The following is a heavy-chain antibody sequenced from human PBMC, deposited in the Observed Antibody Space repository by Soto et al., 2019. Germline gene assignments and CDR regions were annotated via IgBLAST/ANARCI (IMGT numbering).Heavy chain of an antibody. D-gene: IGHD3-16*01. V-gene: IGHV1-2*04. CDR2: INPNSGRT. CDR1: GYTFTAYY. J-gene: IGHJ4*02. CDR3: ARAANYGLMDY. Sequence: ASGKVSCKASGYTFTAYYIHWVRQAPGQPLEYVGWINPNSGRTNYAQKFQQWVTLTRDTPTSTAYMELSRLTSDASAVFYCARAANYGLMDYWGQGTLVTVSS.